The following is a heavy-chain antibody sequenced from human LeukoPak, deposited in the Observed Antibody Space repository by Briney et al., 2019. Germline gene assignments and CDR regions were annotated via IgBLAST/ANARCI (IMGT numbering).Heavy chain of an antibody. CDR2: MNPNSGNT. CDR3: ARGDRVRTNAFDI. Sequence: ASVKVSCKASGYTFTSYDINWVRQATGQGLEWMGWMNPNSGNTGYAQKFQGRVTMTRNTSISTAYMELSSLRSEDTAVHYCARGDRVRTNAFDIWGQGTMVTVSS. D-gene: IGHD3-3*01. J-gene: IGHJ3*02. CDR1: GYTFTSYD. V-gene: IGHV1-8*01.